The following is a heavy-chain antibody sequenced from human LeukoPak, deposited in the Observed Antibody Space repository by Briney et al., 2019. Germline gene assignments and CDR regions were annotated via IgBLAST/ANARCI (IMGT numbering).Heavy chain of an antibody. Sequence: GGSLGLSCAASGFTFSGYYMSWVRQAPGKGLEWVANINQDGSEKYHVDSVKGRFTISRDNAKRSLYLQMNSLRVEDTAVYYCARSYSTTFSPSQFFFDHWGQGTLVTVSS. CDR2: INQDGSEK. CDR3: ARSYSTTFSPSQFFFDH. J-gene: IGHJ4*02. V-gene: IGHV3-7*01. CDR1: GFTFSGYY. D-gene: IGHD2-2*01.